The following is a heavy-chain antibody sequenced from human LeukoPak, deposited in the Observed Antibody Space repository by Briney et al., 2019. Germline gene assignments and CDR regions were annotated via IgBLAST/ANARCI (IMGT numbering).Heavy chain of an antibody. CDR2: INPNSGGT. J-gene: IGHJ3*02. Sequence: ASVKVSCKASGYTFTGYYMHWVRQAPGQGLEWMGWINPNSGGTNYAQKFQGRVTMTRDTSISTAYMELSRLRSDDTAVYYCARVCGDCAPEYAFDIWGQGTMVTVSS. CDR3: ARVCGDCAPEYAFDI. V-gene: IGHV1-2*02. D-gene: IGHD2-2*03. CDR1: GYTFTGYY.